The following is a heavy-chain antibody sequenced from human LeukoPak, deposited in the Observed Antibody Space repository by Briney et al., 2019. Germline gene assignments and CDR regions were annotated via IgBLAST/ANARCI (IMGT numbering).Heavy chain of an antibody. CDR1: GGSISSGTYY. CDR3: AGHGGIIAAAGTRAFDI. CDR2: IYTSGTT. D-gene: IGHD6-13*01. Sequence: SETLSLTCTVSGGSISSGTYYWSWIRQPAGKGLEWIGRIYTSGTTHYNPSLENRVIISVGTSKNQFSLKLTSVTAADTAVYHCAGHGGIIAAAGTRAFDIWGQGTMVTVSS. V-gene: IGHV4-61*02. J-gene: IGHJ3*02.